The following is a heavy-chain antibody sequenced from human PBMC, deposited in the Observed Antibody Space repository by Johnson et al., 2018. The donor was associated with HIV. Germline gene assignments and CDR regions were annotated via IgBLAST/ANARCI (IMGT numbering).Heavy chain of an antibody. CDR3: AKDSQGLRAFDI. D-gene: IGHD6-25*01. V-gene: IGHV3-30*04. Sequence: QMQLVESGGGVVQPGRSLRLSCAASGFTFSSYAMHWVRQAPGKGLEWVAVISYDGSNKYYADSVKGRFTISRDNSKNTLYLQMNSLRAEDTAVYYCAKDSQGLRAFDIWGQGTMVTVSS. J-gene: IGHJ3*02. CDR2: ISYDGSNK. CDR1: GFTFSSYA.